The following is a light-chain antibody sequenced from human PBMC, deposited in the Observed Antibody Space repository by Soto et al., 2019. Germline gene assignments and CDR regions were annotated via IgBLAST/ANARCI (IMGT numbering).Light chain of an antibody. CDR2: DAS. CDR1: QSVSSSY. CDR3: QQYGNSPIT. J-gene: IGKJ5*01. V-gene: IGKV3D-20*01. Sequence: DIVLTQSQATLSLYPGERATLSCGASQSVSSSYLAWYQQKPGLAPRLLIYDASSRATGIPDRFSGSGSGTDFTLTISRLEPEDFVVYYCQQYGNSPITFGQGTRLEIK.